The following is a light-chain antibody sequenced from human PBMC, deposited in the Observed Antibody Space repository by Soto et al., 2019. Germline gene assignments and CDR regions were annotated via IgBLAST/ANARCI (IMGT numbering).Light chain of an antibody. V-gene: IGKV1-12*01. Sequence: DLQMTQSPSSVSASVGDRVTITCRASQAINNWLAWYQRKPGKAPNLLLFATPNLQSGVPPRFSGSASWTDFTLTISSLQPEDSATYYYQHANSFPFTFGHGARL. CDR3: QHANSFPFT. CDR1: QAINNW. J-gene: IGKJ5*01. CDR2: ATP.